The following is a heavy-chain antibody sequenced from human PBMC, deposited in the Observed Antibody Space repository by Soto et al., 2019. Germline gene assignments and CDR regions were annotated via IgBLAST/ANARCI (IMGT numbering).Heavy chain of an antibody. D-gene: IGHD3-16*02. CDR1: GFTFSSYA. Sequence: EVQLLESGGGLVQPGGSLRLSCAASGFTFSSYAMSWVRQAPGQGLEWVSAISGSGGSTYYADSVKGRFTISRDNSKNTLYLQMSSLRAADTAVYYCAKDLSGGVIASAFDYWGQGTLVTVSA. CDR3: AKDLSGGVIASAFDY. V-gene: IGHV3-23*01. CDR2: ISGSGGST. J-gene: IGHJ4*02.